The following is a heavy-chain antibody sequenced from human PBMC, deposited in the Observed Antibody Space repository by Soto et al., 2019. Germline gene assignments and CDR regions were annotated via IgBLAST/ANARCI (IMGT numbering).Heavy chain of an antibody. Sequence: GSLRLSCTAFGFTFGDYAMSWFRQAPGKGLEWVGFIRSKAYGGTTEYAASVKGSFTISRDDSKSIAYLQMNSLKTEDTAVYYCTRVSGYSYGYHYYGMEVWGQGTSVTVSP. D-gene: IGHD5-18*01. V-gene: IGHV3-49*03. J-gene: IGHJ6*01. CDR1: GFTFGDYA. CDR2: IRSKAYGGTT. CDR3: TRVSGYSYGYHYYGMEV.